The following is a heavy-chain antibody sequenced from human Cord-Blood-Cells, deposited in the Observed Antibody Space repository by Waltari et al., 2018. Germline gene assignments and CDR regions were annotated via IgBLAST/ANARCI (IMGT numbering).Heavy chain of an antibody. CDR3: ARDITGAYWYFDL. Sequence: QVQLQESGPGLVKPSQTLSLTCTVSGGSISSGSYYWSWIRQPAGKGLEWIGYIYASGSTNYNPSLKSRVTISVDTSKNQFSLKLSSVTAADTAVYYCARDITGAYWYFDLWGRGTLVTVSS. D-gene: IGHD1-20*01. J-gene: IGHJ2*01. CDR2: IYASGST. CDR1: GGSISSGSYY. V-gene: IGHV4-61*09.